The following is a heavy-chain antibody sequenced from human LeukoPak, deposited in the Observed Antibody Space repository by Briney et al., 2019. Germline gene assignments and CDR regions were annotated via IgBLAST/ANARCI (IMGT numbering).Heavy chain of an antibody. D-gene: IGHD5-18*01. V-gene: IGHV4-59*08. CDR3: ARLYTRGYSNWFDP. CDR2: IYYSGST. CDR1: GGSISSYY. Sequence: SETLSLTCTVPGGSISSYYWSWIRQPPGKGLEWIGYIYYSGSTNYNPSLKSRVTISVDTSKNQFSLKLSSVTAADTAVYYCARLYTRGYSNWFDPWGQGTLVTVSS. J-gene: IGHJ5*02.